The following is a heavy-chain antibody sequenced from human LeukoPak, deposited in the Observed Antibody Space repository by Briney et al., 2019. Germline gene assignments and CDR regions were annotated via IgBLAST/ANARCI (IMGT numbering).Heavy chain of an antibody. CDR3: ARGGGHCSGGSCYLNYYYYMDV. V-gene: IGHV4-34*01. CDR1: GGSFSSYY. CDR2: INTSGTT. Sequence: PSETLSLTCAVYGGSFSSYYWSWVRQPPGKGLEWVGEINTSGTTNYNPSLKSRGTISVDRSKNQFSLKLSSVTAADTAVYYCARGGGHCSGGSCYLNYYYYMDVWGKGTTVTVSS. J-gene: IGHJ6*03. D-gene: IGHD2-15*01.